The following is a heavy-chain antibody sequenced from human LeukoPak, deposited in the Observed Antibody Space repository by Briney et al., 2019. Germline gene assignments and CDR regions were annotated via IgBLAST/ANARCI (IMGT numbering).Heavy chain of an antibody. Sequence: GGSLRLSCAASGFTFSSYSMNWVRQAPGKGLEWVSFISSRSSFRYYAYSVKGRFTISRDNAKNSLYLQMNSLRAEDTAVYYCARDMTTVTPLDYWGQGTMVTVSS. D-gene: IGHD4-17*01. CDR3: ARDMTTVTPLDY. CDR1: GFTFSSYS. J-gene: IGHJ4*02. V-gene: IGHV3-21*01. CDR2: ISSRSSFR.